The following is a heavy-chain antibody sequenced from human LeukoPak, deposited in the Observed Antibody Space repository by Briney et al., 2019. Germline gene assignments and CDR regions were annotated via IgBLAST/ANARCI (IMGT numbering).Heavy chain of an antibody. D-gene: IGHD3-22*01. CDR2: IHSDGNEK. CDR3: AKGNYYYDSSGYFDY. Sequence: GGSLRLSCGASGFTFRDYWMSWVRQAPGKGVEWVADIHSDGNEKNYIDSVHGRFTISRDNSKNTLYLQMNSLRAEDTAVYYCAKGNYYYDSSGYFDYWGQGTLVTVSS. V-gene: IGHV3-7*01. CDR1: GFTFRDYW. J-gene: IGHJ4*02.